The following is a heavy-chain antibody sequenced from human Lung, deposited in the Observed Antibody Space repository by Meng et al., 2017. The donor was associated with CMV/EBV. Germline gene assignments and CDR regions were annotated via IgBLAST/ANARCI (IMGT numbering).Heavy chain of an antibody. V-gene: IGHV4-34*01. CDR1: GGSFSGYY. D-gene: IGHD6-19*01. CDR2: INHSGST. J-gene: IGHJ5*02. CDR3: ASASSGWYNNWFDP. Sequence: LXCAVYGGSFSGYYWSWIRQPPGKGLEWIGEINHSGSTNYNPSLKSRVTISVDTSKNQFSLKLSSVTAADTAVYYCASASSGWYNNWFDPWGQGTXVTVVS.